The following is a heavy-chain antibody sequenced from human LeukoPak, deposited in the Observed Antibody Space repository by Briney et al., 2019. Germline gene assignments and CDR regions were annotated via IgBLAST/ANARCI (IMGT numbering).Heavy chain of an antibody. D-gene: IGHD2-21*01. Sequence: ASVKVSCKVSGYTLTELSMHWVRRAPGKGLEWMGGFGPEDGETIYAQKFQGRVTMTEDTSTDTAYMELSSLRSEDTAVYYCATTAYCGGDCYSGYWGQGTLVTVSS. CDR2: FGPEDGET. CDR1: GYTLTELS. J-gene: IGHJ4*02. CDR3: ATTAYCGGDCYSGY. V-gene: IGHV1-24*01.